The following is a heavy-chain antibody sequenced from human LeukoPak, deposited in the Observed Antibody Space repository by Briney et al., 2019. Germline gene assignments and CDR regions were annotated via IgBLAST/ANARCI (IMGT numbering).Heavy chain of an antibody. J-gene: IGHJ4*02. D-gene: IGHD3-10*01. CDR3: ARDKGTMVRGEIDY. Sequence: SETLSLTCTVSGGSISSSSYYWGWIRQPPGKGLEWIGSIYHSGSTYYNPSLKSRVTISVDKSKNQFSLKLSSVTAADTAVYYCARDKGTMVRGEIDYWGQGTLVTVSS. CDR2: IYHSGST. CDR1: GGSISSSSYY. V-gene: IGHV4-39*07.